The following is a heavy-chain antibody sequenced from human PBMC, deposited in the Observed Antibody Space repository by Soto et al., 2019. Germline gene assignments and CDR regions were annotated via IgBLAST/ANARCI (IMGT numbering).Heavy chain of an antibody. CDR3: ARVDTAMVIDY. CDR2: IFYSGST. D-gene: IGHD5-18*01. Sequence: SETLSLTFTVSGCSISSYYWSWIRQPPGKGLEWIGYIFYSGSTNYNPSLKSRVTISVDTSKNQFSLKLSSVTAADTAVYYCARVDTAMVIDYWGQGTLVTVSS. V-gene: IGHV4-59*01. CDR1: GCSISSYY. J-gene: IGHJ4*02.